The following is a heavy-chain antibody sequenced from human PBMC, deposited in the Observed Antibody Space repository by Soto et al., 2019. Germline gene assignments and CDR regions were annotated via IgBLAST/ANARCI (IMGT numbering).Heavy chain of an antibody. Sequence: QVQLQESGPGLVKPSETLSLTCTVSGGSFTSYYWTWIRQPAGKGLEWIGRNHTSGSSNYNPSLKSRVTMSVDTSKNQFSLKLTSVTAADTAVYYCAGAKDLSPSEWGQGTLVTVSS. CDR3: AGAKDLSPSE. J-gene: IGHJ4*02. CDR2: NHTSGSS. V-gene: IGHV4-4*07. CDR1: GGSFTSYY.